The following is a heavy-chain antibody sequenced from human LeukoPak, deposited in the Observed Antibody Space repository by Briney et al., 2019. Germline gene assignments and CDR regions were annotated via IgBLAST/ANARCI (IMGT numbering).Heavy chain of an antibody. Sequence: GGSLRPSCAASGFTSSSYSMNWVRQATGQGLGWGASISSRTGYIYYADSVKGLFTTSRDNTKTSLYLQMNRLTAEDTAVYDCPRVVNSSWYYFDYWGQGTLVTVSS. CDR3: PRVVNSSWYYFDY. CDR1: GFTSSSYS. CDR2: ISSRTGYI. D-gene: IGHD6-13*01. J-gene: IGHJ4*02. V-gene: IGHV3-21*01.